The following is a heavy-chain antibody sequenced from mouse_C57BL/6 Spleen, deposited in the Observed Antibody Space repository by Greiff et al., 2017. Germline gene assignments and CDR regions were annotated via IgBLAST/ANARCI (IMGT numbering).Heavy chain of an antibody. CDR2: IYPDNGGT. CDR3: ARVYCYGSSSWFAY. J-gene: IGHJ3*01. V-gene: IGHV1-26*01. CDR1: GYTFTDYY. D-gene: IGHD1-1*01. Sequence: EVQLQQSGPELVKPGASVKISCKASGYTFTDYYMNWVKQSHGKSLEWIGDIYPDNGGTSYNEKFKGKATLTVDKSSSTAYMELRSLTSEDSAVYDCARVYCYGSSSWFAYWGQGTLVTVSA.